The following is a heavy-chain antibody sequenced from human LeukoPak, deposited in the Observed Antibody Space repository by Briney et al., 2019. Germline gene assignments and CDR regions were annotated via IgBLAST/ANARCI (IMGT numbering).Heavy chain of an antibody. J-gene: IGHJ5*02. CDR1: GFTFSSYG. V-gene: IGHV3-30*18. CDR2: ISYDGSNK. CDR3: AKESGGWPNNWFDP. D-gene: IGHD6-19*01. Sequence: PGGSLRLSCAASGFTFSSYGMHWVRQAPGKGLEWVAVISYDGSNKYYADSVKGRFTISRDNSKNTLYLQMNSLRAEDTAVYYCAKESGGWPNNWFDPWGQGTLVTVSS.